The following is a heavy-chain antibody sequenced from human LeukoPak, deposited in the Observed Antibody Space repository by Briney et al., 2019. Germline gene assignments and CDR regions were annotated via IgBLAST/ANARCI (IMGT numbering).Heavy chain of an antibody. J-gene: IGHJ4*02. CDR1: GFTFSSCA. CDR3: AKAPYNWNPFDY. Sequence: SGGSLRLSCAASGFTFSSCAMSWVRQAPGKGLEWVSSISGSGGSTYYADSVKGRFTISRDNSKNTLYLQMNSLRAEDTAVYYCAKAPYNWNPFDYWGQGTLVTVSS. D-gene: IGHD1-20*01. V-gene: IGHV3-23*01. CDR2: ISGSGGST.